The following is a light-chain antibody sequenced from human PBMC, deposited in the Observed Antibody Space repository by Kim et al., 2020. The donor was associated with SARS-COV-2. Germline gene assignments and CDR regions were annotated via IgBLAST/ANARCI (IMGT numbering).Light chain of an antibody. J-gene: IGKJ1*01. V-gene: IGKV3-20*01. CDR3: QHYGSSSGT. CDR1: QSVTRNY. Sequence: YPGNRATLASRASQSVTRNYLAWYQQKAGQAPRLLIHSASSRATGIPDRISGSGSGTDFTLTISRLEPEDFAVYYCQHYGSSSGTFGPGTKVEI. CDR2: SAS.